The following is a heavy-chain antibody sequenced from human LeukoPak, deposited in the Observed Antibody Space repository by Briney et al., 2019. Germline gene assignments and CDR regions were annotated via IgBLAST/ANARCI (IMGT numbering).Heavy chain of an antibody. D-gene: IGHD6-19*01. V-gene: IGHV1-18*01. CDR3: ARDIDAAVPGTH. CDR2: ISAYNGNT. CDR1: GYTFTSYG. Sequence: ASVKVSCKASGYTFTSYGITWVRPAPGQGLEWMGWISAYNGNTNYAQKLQGRVTMTTDTSTSTAYMELRSLRSGDTAVYYCARDIDAAVPGTHWGQGTLVTVSS. J-gene: IGHJ4*02.